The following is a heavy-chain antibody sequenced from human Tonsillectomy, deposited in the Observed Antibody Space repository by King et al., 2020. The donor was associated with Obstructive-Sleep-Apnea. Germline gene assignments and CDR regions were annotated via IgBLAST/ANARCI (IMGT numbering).Heavy chain of an antibody. CDR3: AKDLYCSSTSCYAGFDY. CDR1: GFTFSSYA. Sequence: VQLVESGGGLVQPGGSLRLSCAASGFTFSSYAMSWVRQAPGKGLEWVSALSGSGGSTYYADSVKVRFTISRDNSKNTLYLQMNSLRAEDTAVYYCAKDLYCSSTSCYAGFDYWGQGTLVTVSS. CDR2: LSGSGGST. V-gene: IGHV3-23*04. D-gene: IGHD2-2*01. J-gene: IGHJ4*02.